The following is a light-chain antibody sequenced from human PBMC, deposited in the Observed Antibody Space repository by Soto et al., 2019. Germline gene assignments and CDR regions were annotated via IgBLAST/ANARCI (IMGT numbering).Light chain of an antibody. CDR2: GAS. V-gene: IGKV3-20*01. J-gene: IGKJ1*01. CDR3: QQYGGSPST. CDR1: QSVSGNY. Sequence: EIVLTQSPGTLSLSPGERATLSCRASQSVSGNYLVWYQQKRGQAPRLLIYGASNRATGIPDRFSGSGSGPDFTLTISRLEPEDFAGYYCQQYGGSPSTFGHGTKVQIK.